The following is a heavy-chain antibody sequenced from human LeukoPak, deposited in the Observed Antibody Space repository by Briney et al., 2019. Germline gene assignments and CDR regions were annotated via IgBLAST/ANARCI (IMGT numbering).Heavy chain of an antibody. CDR2: ISGSGGST. CDR1: GFTLSTYW. Sequence: GSLRLSCAASGFTLSTYWMQWVRQAPGKGLEWVSAISGSGGSTYYADSVKGRFTISRDNSKNTLYLQMNSLRAEDTAVYYCAKSSFDYWGQGTLVTVSS. CDR3: AKSSFDY. J-gene: IGHJ4*02. V-gene: IGHV3-23*01. D-gene: IGHD6-6*01.